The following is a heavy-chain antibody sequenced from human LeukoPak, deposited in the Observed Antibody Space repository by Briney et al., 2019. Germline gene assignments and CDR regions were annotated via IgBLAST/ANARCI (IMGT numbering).Heavy chain of an antibody. J-gene: IGHJ6*02. CDR1: GGSISSSRYS. D-gene: IGHD6-13*01. Sequence: SETLSLTCTVSGGSISSSRYSWSWIRQPAGKGLEWIGRIYTSGSTNYNPSLKSRVTMSVDTSKNQFSLKLSSVTAADTAVYYCARAAAGTDYYYYGMDVWGQGTTVTVSS. CDR2: IYTSGST. CDR3: ARAAAGTDYYYYGMDV. V-gene: IGHV4-61*02.